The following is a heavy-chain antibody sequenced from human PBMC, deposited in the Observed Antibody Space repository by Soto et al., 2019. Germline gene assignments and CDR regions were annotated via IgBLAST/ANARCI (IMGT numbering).Heavy chain of an antibody. CDR2: IYYSGST. Sequence: SETLSLTCTVSGGSISSSSYYWGWIRQPPGKGLEWIGSIYYSGSTYHNPSLKSRVTISVDTSKNQFSLKLSSVTAADTAVYYCARRHGSGSYYNELNWFDPWGQGTLVTVSS. V-gene: IGHV4-39*01. CDR3: ARRHGSGSYYNELNWFDP. J-gene: IGHJ5*02. CDR1: GGSISSSSYY. D-gene: IGHD3-10*01.